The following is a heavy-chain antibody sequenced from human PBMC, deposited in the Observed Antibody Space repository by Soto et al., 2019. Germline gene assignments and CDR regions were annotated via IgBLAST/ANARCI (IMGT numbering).Heavy chain of an antibody. J-gene: IGHJ5*02. CDR1: GFSLSTSGVG. V-gene: IGHV2-5*02. CDR2: IYWDDNK. Sequence: SGPTLVNPTQTLTLTCTFSGFSLSTSGVGVGWIRQPPGKALEWLALIYWDDNKRYSPSLKSRLTISKDTSKSQVVLTMTNMDPVDTATYYCARIITMVRGADNWFDPWGQGTLVTVSS. D-gene: IGHD3-10*01. CDR3: ARIITMVRGADNWFDP.